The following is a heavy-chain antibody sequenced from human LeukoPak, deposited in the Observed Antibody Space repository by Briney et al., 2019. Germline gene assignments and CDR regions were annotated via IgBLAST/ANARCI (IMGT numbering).Heavy chain of an antibody. J-gene: IGHJ4*02. CDR3: ARDLSSTSSWATVPDY. V-gene: IGHV3-30-3*01. Sequence: GRSLRLSCAASGITFRSYAMHWVRQAPGKGLEWVAVISYDGSNKYYADSVKGRFTISRDNSKNTLYLQMNSLRAEDTAVYYCARDLSSTSSWATVPDYWGQGTLVTVSS. CDR2: ISYDGSNK. D-gene: IGHD2-2*01. CDR1: GITFRSYA.